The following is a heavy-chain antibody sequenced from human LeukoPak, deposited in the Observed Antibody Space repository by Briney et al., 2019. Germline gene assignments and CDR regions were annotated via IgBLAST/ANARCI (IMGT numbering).Heavy chain of an antibody. CDR3: ARVAVAGKGFDY. Sequence: ASVKVSCKASGGTFSSYAISWVRQAPGQGLEWMGGIIPIFGTANYAQKFQGRVTITTDESTSTAYMELSSLRSEDTAVYYCARVAVAGKGFDYWGQGTLVTVSS. J-gene: IGHJ4*02. D-gene: IGHD6-19*01. V-gene: IGHV1-69*05. CDR1: GGTFSSYA. CDR2: IIPIFGTA.